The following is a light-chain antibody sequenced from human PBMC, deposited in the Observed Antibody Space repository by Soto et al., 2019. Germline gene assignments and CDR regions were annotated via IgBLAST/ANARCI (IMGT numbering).Light chain of an antibody. CDR1: QSLVSD. V-gene: IGKV3-15*01. J-gene: IGKJ1*01. Sequence: EIVMTQSPGTLSLSPGDTATLSFRASQSLVSDLAWYQQKPGQAPRLLIFAASARPTGIPARISGSGSGTEFTLTISSLRSEDFAVYFCQQYYNWPRTFGQGTKVDIK. CDR3: QQYYNWPRT. CDR2: AAS.